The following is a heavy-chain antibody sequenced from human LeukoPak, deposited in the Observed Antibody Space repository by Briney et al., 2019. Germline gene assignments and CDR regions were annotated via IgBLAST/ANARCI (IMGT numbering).Heavy chain of an antibody. CDR2: INPSIDSI. CDR1: GYTLTTYY. J-gene: IGHJ4*02. CDR3: ARMGPPQGTPSDY. Sequence: ASVKVSCKASGYTLTTYYIHWVRQAPGQGLEWMGIINPSIDSINYARKFQRRVTMTSDTSTSTVYMELSDLRSEDTAVYYCARMGPPQGTPSDYWGQGTLVTVSS. D-gene: IGHD1/OR15-1a*01. V-gene: IGHV1-46*01.